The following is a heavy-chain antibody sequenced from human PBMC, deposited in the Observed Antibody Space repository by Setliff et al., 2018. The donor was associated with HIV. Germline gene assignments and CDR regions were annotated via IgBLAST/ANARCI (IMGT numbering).Heavy chain of an antibody. Sequence: PGESLTFSCKAAGYSFTHSWIGWLRQMPGKGLEWMGIIYPGDSDTRYSPSLQGLVTISVDKSINTAYLQWFSLRASDTAMYYCARLEGGQMATKTDAFDIWGQGKMVTVS. D-gene: IGHD5-12*01. CDR2: IYPGDSDT. J-gene: IGHJ3*02. CDR1: GYSFTHSW. CDR3: ARLEGGQMATKTDAFDI. V-gene: IGHV5-51*01.